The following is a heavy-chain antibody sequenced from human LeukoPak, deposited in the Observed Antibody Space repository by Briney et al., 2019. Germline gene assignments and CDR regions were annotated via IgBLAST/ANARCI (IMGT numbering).Heavy chain of an antibody. CDR2: ITSSSYM. Sequence: GGSLRLSCAASEFTFSTYNMNWVRQAPGKGLEWVSSITSSSYMYYAESVKGRFTISRDNSKNTLYLQMNSLRAEDTALYYASGHGSSSYWGQGTLVAVSS. D-gene: IGHD6-13*01. CDR1: EFTFSTYN. CDR3: SGHGSSSY. J-gene: IGHJ4*02. V-gene: IGHV3-21*04.